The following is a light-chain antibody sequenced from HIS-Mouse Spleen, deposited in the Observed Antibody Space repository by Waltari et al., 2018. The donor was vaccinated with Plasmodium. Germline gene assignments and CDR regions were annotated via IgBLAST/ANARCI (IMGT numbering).Light chain of an antibody. Sequence: DIQMTQSPSSLSASVGDRVTITCQASQDISNYLNWYQQKPGKDPKLLIYDASNLETGVPSRVSGSGSGTDFNFTISSLQPEDIATYYCKQYDNIPTLFTFGPGTKVDIK. V-gene: IGKV1-33*01. J-gene: IGKJ3*01. CDR1: QDISNY. CDR2: DAS. CDR3: KQYDNIPTLFT.